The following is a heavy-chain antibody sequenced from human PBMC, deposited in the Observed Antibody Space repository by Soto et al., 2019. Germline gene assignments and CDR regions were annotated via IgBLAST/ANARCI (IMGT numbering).Heavy chain of an antibody. CDR2: ISAYNGNT. D-gene: IGHD3-16*01. CDR1: GYTFTNFG. V-gene: IGHV1-18*01. CDR3: ARGGTPIDY. J-gene: IGHJ4*02. Sequence: QVQLVQSGAEVKKPGAAVKVSCKASGYTFTNFGISWVRQAPGQGLQWMGWISAYNGNTNYAQKVQGRVTMTTDTSTSTAYMEVRSLRFDDTAGYYWARGGTPIDYWGQGNLVAVSS.